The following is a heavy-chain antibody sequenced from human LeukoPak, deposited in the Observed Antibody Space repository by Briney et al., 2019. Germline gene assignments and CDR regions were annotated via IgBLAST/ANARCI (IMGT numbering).Heavy chain of an antibody. D-gene: IGHD3-10*01. CDR3: ARVDTMVRGVITYYYYGMDV. CDR2: IYYSGST. V-gene: IGHV4-59*12. Sequence: SETLSLTCTVSGGSISSYYWSWIRQPPGKGLEWIGYIYYSGSTNYNPSLKSRVTISVDTSKNQFSLKLSSVTAADTAVYYCARVDTMVRGVITYYYYGMDVWGKGTTVTVSS. CDR1: GGSISSYY. J-gene: IGHJ6*04.